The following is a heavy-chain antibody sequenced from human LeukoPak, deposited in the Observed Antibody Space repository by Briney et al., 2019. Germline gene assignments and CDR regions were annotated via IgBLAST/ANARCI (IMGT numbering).Heavy chain of an antibody. J-gene: IGHJ6*03. CDR1: GFPFSSYS. D-gene: IGHD2-21*02. Sequence: GGSLRLSCAASGFPFSSYSMNWVRQAPGKGLEWVSSISSGTSFIYYADSVKGRFTISRDNAKNSLYLQMNSLRAEDTAVYYCARGATALMDVWGKGTTVTVSS. V-gene: IGHV3-21*01. CDR3: ARGATALMDV. CDR2: ISSGTSFI.